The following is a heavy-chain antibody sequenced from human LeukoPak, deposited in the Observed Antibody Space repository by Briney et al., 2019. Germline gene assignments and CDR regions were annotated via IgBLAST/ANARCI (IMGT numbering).Heavy chain of an antibody. V-gene: IGHV3-7*01. Sequence: GGSLRLSCAASGFTFSSYWMSWVRQAPGKGLEWVANIKQDGSEKYYVDSVKGRCTISRDNAKNSLYLQMNSLRAEDTAVYYCAREGARGRRVTIFGVAAYGMDVWGQGTTVTVSS. CDR1: GFTFSSYW. CDR2: IKQDGSEK. D-gene: IGHD3-3*01. CDR3: AREGARGRRVTIFGVAAYGMDV. J-gene: IGHJ6*02.